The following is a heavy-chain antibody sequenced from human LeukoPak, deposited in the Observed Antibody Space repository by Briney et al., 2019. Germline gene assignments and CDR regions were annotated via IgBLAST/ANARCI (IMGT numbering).Heavy chain of an antibody. CDR2: IIPIFGTA. J-gene: IGHJ3*02. D-gene: IGHD2-2*01. CDR3: ARAEPRCSSTSCRRWGGDFDI. Sequence: SVKVSCKASGGTFSSYAISWVRQAPGQGLEWTGGIIPIFGTANYAQKFQGRVTITTDESTSTAYMELSSLRSEDTAVYYCARAEPRCSSTSCRRWGGDFDIWGRGTMVTVSS. V-gene: IGHV1-69*05. CDR1: GGTFSSYA.